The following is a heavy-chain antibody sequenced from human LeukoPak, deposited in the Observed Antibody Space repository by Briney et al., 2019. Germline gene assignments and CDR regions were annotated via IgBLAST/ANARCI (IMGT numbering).Heavy chain of an antibody. CDR3: ARANHNDY. V-gene: IGHV1-2*02. D-gene: IGHD1-14*01. CDR1: GYTFTDYY. Sequence: ASVKVSCKASGYTFTDYYMHWVRQAPGQGLEWMGWINPNSGATNYAQKFQGRVTVTRDTSIRTAYMELSSLRSDDTAVYYCARANHNDYWGQGTLVTVS. J-gene: IGHJ4*02. CDR2: INPNSGAT.